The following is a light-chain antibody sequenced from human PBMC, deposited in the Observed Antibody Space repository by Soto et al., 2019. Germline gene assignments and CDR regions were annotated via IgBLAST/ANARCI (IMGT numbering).Light chain of an antibody. CDR2: RNN. Sequence: QSALTQPPSASGTPGQRVTISCSGSSSNIGSNYVYWYQQLPGTAPKLLIYRNNQRPSGVPDRFSGSKSGTSASLAISGLRSEDEADYYCAAWDDSLSGRVFGGGTQLTVL. CDR1: SSNIGSNY. J-gene: IGLJ3*02. V-gene: IGLV1-47*01. CDR3: AAWDDSLSGRV.